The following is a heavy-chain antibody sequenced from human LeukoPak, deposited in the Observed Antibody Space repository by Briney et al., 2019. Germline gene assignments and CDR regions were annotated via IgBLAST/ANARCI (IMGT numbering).Heavy chain of an antibody. CDR1: GITPTSSA. V-gene: IGHV1-58*01. J-gene: IGHJ4*02. CDR3: AAAHSYDLPDY. D-gene: IGHD5-18*01. Sequence: SEKVSRKASGITPTSSALLWAHQARRQRLEWIGWIFVRSGKTNYAQKFQERVTIPRDMSTSTAYMELSSLRSEHTAVYYCAAAHSYDLPDYWGQGTLVTVSS. CDR2: IFVRSGKT.